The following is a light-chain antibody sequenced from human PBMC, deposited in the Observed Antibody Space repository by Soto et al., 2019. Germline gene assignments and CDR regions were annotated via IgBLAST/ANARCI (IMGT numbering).Light chain of an antibody. CDR1: SSDVGGYNY. Sequence: QSALTQPASVSGSPGQSITISCTGTSSDVGGYNYVSWYQQHPGKAPKLMIYDVSNRPSGVSNRFSGSKSGNTSSLTISGLQAEVEADYYCISYTSSSTVVFGGGTKLTVL. V-gene: IGLV2-14*01. CDR3: ISYTSSSTVV. CDR2: DVS. J-gene: IGLJ2*01.